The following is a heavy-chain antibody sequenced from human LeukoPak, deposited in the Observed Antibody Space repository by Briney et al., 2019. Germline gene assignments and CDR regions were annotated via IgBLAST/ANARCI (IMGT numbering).Heavy chain of an antibody. Sequence: GGSLRLSCAASGFTFSSYAMAWVRQAPGKGLDWLSAINGGGTDTYNADSVKGRFTISRDNPKNTLYLQMNSLRAEDTAVYYCAKGSSSGWPYYFDQWGQGTLVTVSS. CDR3: AKGSSSGWPYYFDQ. CDR2: INGGGTDT. CDR1: GFTFSSYA. J-gene: IGHJ4*02. V-gene: IGHV3-23*01. D-gene: IGHD6-19*01.